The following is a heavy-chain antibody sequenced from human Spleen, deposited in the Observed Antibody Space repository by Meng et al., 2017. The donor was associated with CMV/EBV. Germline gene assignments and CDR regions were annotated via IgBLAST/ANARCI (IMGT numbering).Heavy chain of an antibody. CDR1: GYTFTSYG. CDR2: ISAYNGNT. J-gene: IGHJ4*02. D-gene: IGHD3-16*01. CDR3: ARDRPGGGIDY. V-gene: IGHV1-18*04. Sequence: ASVKVSCKASGYTFTSYGFYWVRQAPGQGLEWMGWISAYNGNTNYAQKFQGRVTMTRDTSTSTVYMELSSLRSEDTAVYSSARDRPGGGIDYWGQGTLVTVSS.